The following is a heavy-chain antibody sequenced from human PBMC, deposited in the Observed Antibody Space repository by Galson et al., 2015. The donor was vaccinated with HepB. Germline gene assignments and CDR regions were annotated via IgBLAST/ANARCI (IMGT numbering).Heavy chain of an antibody. CDR3: ARVISSTLRFLELFYYYYGMDV. V-gene: IGHV3-74*01. D-gene: IGHD3-3*01. CDR1: GFTFSSYW. J-gene: IGHJ6*02. Sequence: SLRLSCAASGFTFSSYWMHWVRQAPGKGLVWVSRINSDGSSTSYADSVKGRFTISRDNAKNTLYLQMNSLRAEDTAVYYCARVISSTLRFLELFYYYYGMDVWGQGTTVTVSS. CDR2: INSDGSST.